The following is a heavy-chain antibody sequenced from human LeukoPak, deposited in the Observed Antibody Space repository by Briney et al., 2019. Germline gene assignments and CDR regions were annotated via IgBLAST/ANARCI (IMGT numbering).Heavy chain of an antibody. J-gene: IGHJ4*02. V-gene: IGHV4-39*01. D-gene: IGHD1-26*01. CDR1: GRSIYSTTFY. CDR2: MYYDGST. CDR3: ARRSDSGSDDGEDYFDY. Sequence: SETLSLTCTVSGRSIYSTTFYWGWIRQPPGKGLEWIGSMYYDGSTYHNPSLKSRVTISVDTSNNQFSLKLTSVTAADTAVYFCARRSDSGSDDGEDYFDYWGQGTLVTVSS.